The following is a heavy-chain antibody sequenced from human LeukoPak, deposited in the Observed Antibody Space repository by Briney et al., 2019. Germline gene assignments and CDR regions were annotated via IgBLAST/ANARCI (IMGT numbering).Heavy chain of an antibody. J-gene: IGHJ3*02. D-gene: IGHD4-17*01. CDR3: AREPTYGIDAFDI. CDR2: INQDGSDK. CDR1: GFSFSSYW. V-gene: IGHV3-7*01. Sequence: PGGSLRLSCAASGFSFSSYWMTWVRQAPGKGLEWVANINQDGSDKPYVDSVKGRFTISRDNAKNSLYLQMNSLRAEDTAVYYCAREPTYGIDAFDIWGQGTMVTVSS.